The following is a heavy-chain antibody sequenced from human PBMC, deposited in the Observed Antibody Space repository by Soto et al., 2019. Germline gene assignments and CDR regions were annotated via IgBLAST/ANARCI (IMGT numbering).Heavy chain of an antibody. CDR2: ISSSGSTI. D-gene: IGHD2-21*02. CDR1: GFTFSSYE. J-gene: IGHJ4*02. V-gene: IGHV3-48*03. CDR3: AKDGTYCGGDCYPIFNFDS. Sequence: SLEFSCAASGFTFSSYEMNWVRQAPGKGLEWVSYISSSGSTIYYADSVKGRFTISRDNAKNSLYLQMNSLRAEDTAVYYCAKDGTYCGGDCYPIFNFDSWGQGTLVTVSS.